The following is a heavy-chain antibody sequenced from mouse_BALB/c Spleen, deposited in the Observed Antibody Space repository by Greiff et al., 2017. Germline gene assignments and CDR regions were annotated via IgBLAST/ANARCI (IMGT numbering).Heavy chain of an antibody. Sequence: QVQLQQSGAELAKPGASVKMSCKASGYTFTSYWMHWVKQRPGQGLEWIGYINPSTGYTEYNQKFKDKATLTADKSSSTAYMQLSSLTSEDSAVYYCARELGRYFDVWGEGTTVTVSS. CDR3: ARELGRYFDV. CDR1: GYTFTSYW. CDR2: INPSTGYT. D-gene: IGHD4-1*01. V-gene: IGHV1-7*01. J-gene: IGHJ1*01.